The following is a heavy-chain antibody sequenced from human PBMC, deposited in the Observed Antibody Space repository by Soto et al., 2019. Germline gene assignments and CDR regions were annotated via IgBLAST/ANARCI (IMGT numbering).Heavy chain of an antibody. Sequence: QVQLQESGPGLVKPSETLSLTCTVSGASVSSGSYQWSWIRQPPGKGLEWIGYFSHSGFSNYNPSLKSRVTLSVDTSKNQFSLKLSSVTAADTAVYYCARDYWGSLDYWGQGTLVTVSS. CDR1: GASVSSGSYQ. CDR3: ARDYWGSLDY. CDR2: FSHSGFS. V-gene: IGHV4-61*01. D-gene: IGHD7-27*01. J-gene: IGHJ4*02.